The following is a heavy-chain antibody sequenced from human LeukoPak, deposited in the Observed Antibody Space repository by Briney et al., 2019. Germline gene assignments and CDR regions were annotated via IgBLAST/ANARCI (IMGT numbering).Heavy chain of an antibody. CDR1: GGSFSGYY. CDR2: INHSGST. Sequence: SETLSLTCAVYGGSFSGYYWSWVRQPPGKGLEWIGEINHSGSTNYNPSLKSRVTISVDTSKNQFSLKLSSVTAADTAVYYCARGPLPLCWGQGTLVTVSP. J-gene: IGHJ4*02. V-gene: IGHV4-34*01. CDR3: ARGPLPLC.